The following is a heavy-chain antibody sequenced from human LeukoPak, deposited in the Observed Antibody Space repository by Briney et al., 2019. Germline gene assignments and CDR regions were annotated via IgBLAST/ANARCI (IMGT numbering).Heavy chain of an antibody. CDR1: GFTFSSYS. V-gene: IGHV3-66*01. CDR2: IYSGGST. J-gene: IGHJ4*02. D-gene: IGHD3-10*01. CDR3: ASNSGSKVVYYFDY. Sequence: GGSLRLSCAASGFTFSSYSMNWVRQAPGKGLEWVSVIYSGGSTCYADSVKGRFTISRDNSKNTLYLQMNSLRAEDTAVYYCASNSGSKVVYYFDYWGQGTLVTVSS.